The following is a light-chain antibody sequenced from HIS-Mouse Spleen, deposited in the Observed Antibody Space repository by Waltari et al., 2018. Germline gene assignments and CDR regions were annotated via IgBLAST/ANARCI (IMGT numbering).Light chain of an antibody. Sequence: QSALTQPPSVSGSPGQSVTISCTGTSSDVGSYNRVSWYQPPPGTAPKLMIYEVSNRPSGVPARFSGSKSGNTDSLTISGLQAEDEDDYYCSSYTSSSLYVFGTGTKVTVL. CDR2: EVS. CDR1: SSDVGSYNR. J-gene: IGLJ1*01. CDR3: SSYTSSSLYV. V-gene: IGLV2-18*02.